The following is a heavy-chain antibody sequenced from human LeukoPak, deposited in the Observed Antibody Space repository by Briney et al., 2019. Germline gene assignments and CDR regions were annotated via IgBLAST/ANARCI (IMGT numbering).Heavy chain of an antibody. D-gene: IGHD2-2*01. CDR3: ARDDITSAEW. V-gene: IGHV3-7*01. CDR2: IKGDGSEK. Sequence: GSLRLSCAASGFPFSSYWMTWVRQAPGKGLEWVANIKGDGSEKYYVDSVKGQFSVSRDNANNSLFLQLTSLRVDDTAVYYCARDDITSAEWWGQGTLVTVSS. CDR1: GFPFSSYW. J-gene: IGHJ4*02.